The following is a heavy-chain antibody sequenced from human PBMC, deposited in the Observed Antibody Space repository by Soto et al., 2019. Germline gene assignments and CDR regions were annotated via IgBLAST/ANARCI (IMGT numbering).Heavy chain of an antibody. CDR1: GFPFNNAW. CDR2: VKSKADGGSG. V-gene: IGHV3-15*07. D-gene: IGHD2-2*01. CDR3: TTDSRTALPEIRFDY. Sequence: GGSLRLSCAASGFPFNNAWINWVRQVPGKGLEWVGRVKSKADGGSGDYAAPVKGRFVVSRDDSKDIVYLQMNSLKIEDTGVYYCTTDSRTALPEIRFDYWGHGTQVTVSS. J-gene: IGHJ4*01.